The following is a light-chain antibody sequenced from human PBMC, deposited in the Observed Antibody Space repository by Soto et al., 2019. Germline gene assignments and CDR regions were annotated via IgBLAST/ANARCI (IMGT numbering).Light chain of an antibody. J-gene: IGKJ1*01. Sequence: DLQMTQSPSAMSASVVARVTITCRASQGIRNGLGWFQQKPGKAPKCLISAASTLQSGVPSRFSGSGSGTEFTLTIRSLQPEDFATYYCIKHNIYPWTVGKGTKVAIK. CDR2: AAS. V-gene: IGKV1-17*01. CDR3: IKHNIYPWT. CDR1: QGIRNG.